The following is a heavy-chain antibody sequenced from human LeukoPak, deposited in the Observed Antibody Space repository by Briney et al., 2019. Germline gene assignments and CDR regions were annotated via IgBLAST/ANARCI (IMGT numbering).Heavy chain of an antibody. CDR3: ARDMSGDCSGGSCYLFDY. Sequence: GGSLRLSCAASGFTFSSYSMNWVRQAPGKGLEWVSSISSSSSYIYYADSVKGRFTISRDNAKNSLYLRMNSLRAEDTAVYYCARDMSGDCSGGSCYLFDYWGQGTLVTVSS. CDR1: GFTFSSYS. J-gene: IGHJ4*02. CDR2: ISSSSSYI. V-gene: IGHV3-21*01. D-gene: IGHD2-15*01.